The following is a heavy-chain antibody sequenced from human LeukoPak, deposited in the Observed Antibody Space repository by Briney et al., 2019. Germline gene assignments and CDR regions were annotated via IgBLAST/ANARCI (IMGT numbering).Heavy chain of an antibody. CDR1: GGSFNSNRYH. CDR2: IYYSGDT. V-gene: IGHV4-39*02. J-gene: IGHJ6*03. CDR3: ARRRRYCSSTSCFRMDV. D-gene: IGHD2-2*01. Sequence: KSSETLSLTCTVFGGSFNSNRYHWGWVRQPPGKGLEWIGGIYYSGDTLYNPSLKSRVSISTDTSKNLFFLNLTSVTAADTAVYYCARRRRYCSSTSCFRMDVWGKGTTVTVSS.